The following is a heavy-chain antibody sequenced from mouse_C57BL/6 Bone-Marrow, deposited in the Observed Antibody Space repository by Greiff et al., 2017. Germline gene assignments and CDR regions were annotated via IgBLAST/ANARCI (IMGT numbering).Heavy chain of an antibody. CDR2: INPGSGGT. J-gene: IGHJ3*01. D-gene: IGHD3-2*02. Sequence: QVHVKQSGAELVRPGTSVKVSCKASGYAFTNYLIEWVKQRPGQGLEWIGVINPGSGGTNYNEKFKGKATLTADKSSSTAYMQLSSLTSEDSAVYFCARGGSSGPFAYWGQGTLVTVSA. V-gene: IGHV1-54*01. CDR1: GYAFTNYL. CDR3: ARGGSSGPFAY.